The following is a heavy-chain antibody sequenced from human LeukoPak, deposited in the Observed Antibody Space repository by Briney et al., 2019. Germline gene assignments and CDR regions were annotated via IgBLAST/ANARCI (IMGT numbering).Heavy chain of an antibody. CDR3: ARNGPHYYDKSGYLDS. V-gene: IGHV4-59*01. CDR2: IYYSGST. Sequence: SETLSLTCTVSGGSISSYYWSWIRQPPGKGLEWIGYIYYSGSTNYNPSLKSRVTISVDTSKNQFSLKLSSVTAADTAVYYCARNGPHYYDKSGYLDSWGQGTLVTVSS. D-gene: IGHD3-22*01. CDR1: GGSISSYY. J-gene: IGHJ4*02.